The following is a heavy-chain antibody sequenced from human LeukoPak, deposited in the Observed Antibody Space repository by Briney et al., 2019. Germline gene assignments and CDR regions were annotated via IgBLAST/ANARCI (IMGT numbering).Heavy chain of an antibody. V-gene: IGHV4-59*01. CDR2: IYYSGST. CDR1: GGSFSLYY. D-gene: IGHD4-17*01. CDR3: ARGTRYGDYVNYFDY. J-gene: IGHJ4*02. Sequence: SETLSLTCTVSGGSFSLYYWTWIRQPPGKGLEWIGYIYYSGSTNYNPSLKSRVTISVDTFKNQFSLKLSSVTAADTAVYYCARGTRYGDYVNYFDYWGQGTLVTVSS.